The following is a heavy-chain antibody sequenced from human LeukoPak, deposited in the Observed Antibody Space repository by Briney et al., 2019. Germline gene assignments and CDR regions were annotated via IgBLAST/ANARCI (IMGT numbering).Heavy chain of an antibody. J-gene: IGHJ4*02. V-gene: IGHV1-46*01. D-gene: IGHD2-15*01. CDR2: INPSGGST. CDR1: GYTFTSYY. CDR3: ARALDCSGGSCYSSSDY. Sequence: AASVKVSCKASGYTFTSYYMHWVRQAPGQALEWMGIINPSGGSTSYAQKFQGRVTMTRDTSTSTVYMELSSLRSEDTAVYYCARALDCSGGSCYSSSDYWGQGTLVTVSS.